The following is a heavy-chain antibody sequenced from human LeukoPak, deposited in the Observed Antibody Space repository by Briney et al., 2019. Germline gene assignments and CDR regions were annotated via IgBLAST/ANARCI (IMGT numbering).Heavy chain of an antibody. D-gene: IGHD3-10*01. CDR2: INHSGST. V-gene: IGHV4-34*01. CDR3: ARDTVVRGVTAGFDP. CDR1: GGSFSGYY. J-gene: IGHJ5*02. Sequence: PSETLSLTCAVYGGSFSGYYWSWIRQPPGKGLEWIGEINHSGSTNYNPSLKSRVTISVDTSKSQFSLKLSSVTAADTAVYYCARDTVVRGVTAGFDPWGQGTLVTVSS.